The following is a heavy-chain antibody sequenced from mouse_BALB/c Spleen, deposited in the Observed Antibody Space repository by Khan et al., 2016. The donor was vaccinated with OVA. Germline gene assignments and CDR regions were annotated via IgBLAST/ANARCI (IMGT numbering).Heavy chain of an antibody. D-gene: IGHD2-3*01. Sequence: QVQLQQSGPELVRPGVSVKISCKGSGYTFTDYAMYWVKQSHAESLEWIGLISTYSGNTNYNQKFKGKATMTVDQYSTTAYMELARLTSEDSAIXYCARPAYDGYYDYWGQGTTLTVSS. CDR3: ARPAYDGYYDY. V-gene: IGHV1S137*01. CDR2: ISTYSGNT. J-gene: IGHJ2*01. CDR1: GYTFTDYA.